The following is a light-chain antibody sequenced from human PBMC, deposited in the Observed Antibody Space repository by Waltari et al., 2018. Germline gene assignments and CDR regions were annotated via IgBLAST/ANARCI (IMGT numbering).Light chain of an antibody. V-gene: IGLV2-14*01. CDR3: SSYSTSSAPGV. J-gene: IGLJ1*01. CDR1: GSDVRSYAF. Sequence: QSALTQTAPVSGPPAQPIPISSPGPGSDVRSYAFFSLYQQHSGKAPHLIIYEVSNRPSGIYNRFSASKSGNTASLTISGLQAEDEADYYCSSYSTSSAPGVFGTGTRVTVL. CDR2: EVS.